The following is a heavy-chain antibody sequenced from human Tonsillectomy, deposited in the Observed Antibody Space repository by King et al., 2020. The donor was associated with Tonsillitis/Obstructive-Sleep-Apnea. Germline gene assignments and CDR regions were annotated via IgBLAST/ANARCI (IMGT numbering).Heavy chain of an antibody. D-gene: IGHD1-26*01. CDR1: GFTFSDYY. V-gene: IGHV3-11*06. J-gene: IGHJ6*02. CDR2: ISRSNTFT. Sequence: VQLVESGGDLVTPGGSLRLSCAASGFTFSDYYMSWIRQAPGKGLEWVSYISRSNTFTNYADSVKGRFTISRDNAKNSLYLQMNSLRAEDTAVYYCARHFATFYYYYGMDVWGQGTTGTVSS. CDR3: ARHFATFYYYYGMDV.